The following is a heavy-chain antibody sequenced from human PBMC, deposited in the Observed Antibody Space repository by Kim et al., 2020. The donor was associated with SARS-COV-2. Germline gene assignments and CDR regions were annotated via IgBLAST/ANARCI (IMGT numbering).Heavy chain of an antibody. CDR3: ARPGYSSSWYWSRSYYYGMDV. D-gene: IGHD6-13*01. J-gene: IGHJ6*02. CDR2: IIPIFGTA. CDR1: GGTFSSYA. Sequence: SVKVSCKASGGTFSSYAISWVRQAPGQGLEWMGGIIPIFGTANYAQKFQGRVTITADESTSTAYMELSSLRSEDTAVYYCARPGYSSSWYWSRSYYYGMDVWGQGTTVTVSS. V-gene: IGHV1-69*13.